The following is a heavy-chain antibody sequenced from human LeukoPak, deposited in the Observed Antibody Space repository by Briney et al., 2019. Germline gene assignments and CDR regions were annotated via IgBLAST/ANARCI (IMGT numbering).Heavy chain of an antibody. CDR1: GGSISSSSYY. D-gene: IGHD2-2*01. Sequence: PSETLSLTCTVSGGSISSSSYYWGWIRQPPGKGLEWIGSIYYSGSTYYNPSLKSRVTISVDTSKNQFSLKLSSVTAAGTAVYYCAREPTQYCSSTSCYNWFDPWGQGTLVTVSS. CDR3: AREPTQYCSSTSCYNWFDP. V-gene: IGHV4-39*07. CDR2: IYYSGST. J-gene: IGHJ5*02.